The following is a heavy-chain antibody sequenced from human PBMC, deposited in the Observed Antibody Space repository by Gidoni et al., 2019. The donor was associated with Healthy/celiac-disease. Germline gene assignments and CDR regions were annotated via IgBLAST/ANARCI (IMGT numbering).Heavy chain of an antibody. Sequence: EVQLVESGGGWVQPGGSLRLSCAAAGVTFSSYEMTWVRQAPGKGLEWVSYISSSGSTIYYADSVKGRFTISRDNAKNSLYLQMNSLRAEDTAVYYCARIALYYYYGMDVWGQGTTVTVSS. CDR2: ISSSGSTI. CDR1: GVTFSSYE. CDR3: ARIALYYYYGMDV. V-gene: IGHV3-48*03. D-gene: IGHD6-13*01. J-gene: IGHJ6*02.